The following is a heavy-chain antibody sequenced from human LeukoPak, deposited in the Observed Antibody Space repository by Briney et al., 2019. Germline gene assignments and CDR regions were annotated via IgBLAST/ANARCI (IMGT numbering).Heavy chain of an antibody. V-gene: IGHV3-30*18. CDR1: GFTFSSYG. D-gene: IGHD6-13*01. Sequence: GSLRLSCAASGFTFSSYGMHWVRQAPGKGLEWVAVISYDGSNKYYADSVKGRFNISRDNSKNTLYLQMNSLRAEDTAVYYCAKDWDSYSSKVVIAAAASDVFDIWGQGTMVTVSS. CDR2: ISYDGSNK. CDR3: AKDWDSYSSKVVIAAAASDVFDI. J-gene: IGHJ3*02.